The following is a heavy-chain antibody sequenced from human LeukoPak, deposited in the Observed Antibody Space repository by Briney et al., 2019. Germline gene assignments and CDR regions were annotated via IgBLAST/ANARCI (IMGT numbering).Heavy chain of an antibody. CDR1: GYTFTGYY. V-gene: IGHV1-69*04. Sequence: ASVKVSCKASGYTFTGYYMHWVRQAPGQGLEWMGRIIPILGIANYAQKFQGRVTITADKSTSTAYMELSSLRSEDTAVYYCARDEYTYYYRSGNNWFDPWGQGTLVSVSS. CDR3: ARDEYTYYYRSGNNWFDP. J-gene: IGHJ5*02. CDR2: IIPILGIA. D-gene: IGHD3-10*01.